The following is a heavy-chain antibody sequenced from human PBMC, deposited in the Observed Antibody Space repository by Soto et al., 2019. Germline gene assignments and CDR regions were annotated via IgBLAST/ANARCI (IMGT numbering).Heavy chain of an antibody. CDR3: AGNSRRWEHDAFDL. J-gene: IGHJ3*01. D-gene: IGHD6-13*01. V-gene: IGHV1-18*04. CDR2: ISAYNGNT. CDR1: CYTFTSYG. Sequence: QVQLVQSGAEVKKPGASVKVSCKASCYTFTSYGISWVRQATGQGLEWMGGISAYNGNTHYSQKLQRRNTMNTDPSTSRDYVELRRLRSDDTDVYYCAGNSRRWEHDAFDLWCKGTTVTVTS.